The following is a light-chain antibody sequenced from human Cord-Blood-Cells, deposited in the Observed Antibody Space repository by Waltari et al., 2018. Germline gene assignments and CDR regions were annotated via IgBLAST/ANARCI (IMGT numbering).Light chain of an antibody. J-gene: IGKJ2*01. Sequence: DIQLTQSPSLLSPSVGESVTITCRASQGISSYLAWYQQKPGKAPKLLIYAASTLQSGVPSRFSGSGSVTEFTLTISSLQPEDFATYYCQQLNSYPYTFGQGTKLEIK. CDR3: QQLNSYPYT. V-gene: IGKV1-9*01. CDR2: AAS. CDR1: QGISSY.